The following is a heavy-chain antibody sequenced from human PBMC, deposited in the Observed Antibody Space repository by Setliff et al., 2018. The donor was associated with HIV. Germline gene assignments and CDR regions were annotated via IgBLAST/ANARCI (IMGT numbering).Heavy chain of an antibody. J-gene: IGHJ4*02. CDR3: ATIKPGGASFDN. V-gene: IGHV4-39*01. CDR1: GGSISGSNYY. Sequence: SETLSLTCTVSGGSISGSNYYWAWIRQPPGKGLEWIGSSYYSGSTYYNPSLKSRVTISVDTPNNQLSLQLSSVTAADTAIYYCATIKPGGASFDNWGQGTLVTVSS. D-gene: IGHD3-16*01. CDR2: SYYSGST.